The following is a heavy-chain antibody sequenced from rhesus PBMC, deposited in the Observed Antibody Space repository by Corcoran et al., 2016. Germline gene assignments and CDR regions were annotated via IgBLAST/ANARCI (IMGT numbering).Heavy chain of an antibody. Sequence: QLQLQESGPGLVKPSETLSLTCAVAGGSISSNDWSWIRQPPGNGREGSGRISGSGWSPDYTPSLKSRVTISTDTSKNQFSLKLSSVTAADTAVYYCARGPYYYNFWSGENSLDVWGRGVLVTVSS. CDR3: ARGPYYYNFWSGENSLDV. CDR1: GGSISSND. V-gene: IGHV4-173*01. CDR2: ISGSGWSP. J-gene: IGHJ5-2*02. D-gene: IGHD3-3*01.